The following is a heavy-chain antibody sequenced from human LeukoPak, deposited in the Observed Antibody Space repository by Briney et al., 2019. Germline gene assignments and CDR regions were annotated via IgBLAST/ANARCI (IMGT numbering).Heavy chain of an antibody. D-gene: IGHD6-13*01. V-gene: IGHV4-59*01. CDR1: GGSISSSF. CDR3: ATSASGRSRIAAAGADF. CDR2: IHYTGSS. Sequence: SETLSLTCSVSGGSISSSFWSWIRQSPGKGLEWIGYIHYTGSSNYNPSLKSRITMSVDTSKNQFSLKLRSVTAADTAVYYCATSASGRSRIAAAGADFWGQGTLVIVSS. J-gene: IGHJ4*02.